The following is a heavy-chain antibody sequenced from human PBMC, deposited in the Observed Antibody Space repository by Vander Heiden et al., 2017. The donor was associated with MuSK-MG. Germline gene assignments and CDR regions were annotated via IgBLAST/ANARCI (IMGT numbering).Heavy chain of an antibody. CDR3: ARMEIGVGSFCPFDK. V-gene: IGHV2-26*01. J-gene: IGHJ4*02. D-gene: IGHD1-26*01. Sequence: QVTLKESGPVLVKPTETLTLTCTVSGFSLSNPNMGVGWIRQPPGKPLEWLANIFSDDRKSYGTARKTRVTIYKDTSKTQVVLTVTKLEHEDQATYFCARMEIGVGSFCPFDKCVQGTLVPVSS. CDR1: GFSLSNPNMG. CDR2: IFSDDRK.